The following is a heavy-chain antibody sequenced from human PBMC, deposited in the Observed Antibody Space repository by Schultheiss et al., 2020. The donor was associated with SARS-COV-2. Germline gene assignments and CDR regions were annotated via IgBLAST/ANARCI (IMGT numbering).Heavy chain of an antibody. V-gene: IGHV4-38-2*01. Sequence: SETLSLTCAVSGYSISSGYYWSWIRQPPGKGLEWIGSIYYSGSTYYNPSLKSRVTISVDTSKNQFSLKLSSVTAADTAVYYCARGRGLWYFDLWGRGTLVTVSS. J-gene: IGHJ2*01. CDR3: ARGRGLWYFDL. CDR2: IYYSGST. CDR1: GYSISSGYY.